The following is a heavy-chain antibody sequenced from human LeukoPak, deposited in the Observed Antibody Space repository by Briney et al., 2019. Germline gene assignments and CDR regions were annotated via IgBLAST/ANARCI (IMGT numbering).Heavy chain of an antibody. J-gene: IGHJ6*04. Sequence: GGSLRLSCAASGVTFSSYEMNWVRQAPGKGLGWVSYITSSGSTIYYADSVKGRFPIPRDNAKNSLSLQMTSLTAEATAVYYCAELGITMIGGVWGKGTTVTISS. CDR3: AELGITMIGGV. V-gene: IGHV3-48*03. CDR2: ITSSGSTI. CDR1: GVTFSSYE. D-gene: IGHD3-10*02.